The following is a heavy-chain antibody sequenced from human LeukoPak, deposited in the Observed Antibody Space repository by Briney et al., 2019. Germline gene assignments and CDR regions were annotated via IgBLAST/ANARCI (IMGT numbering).Heavy chain of an antibody. CDR3: ARKYWGNNWNYVRGPNWFDP. D-gene: IGHD1-7*01. J-gene: IGHJ5*02. CDR1: GGSISSSSYY. V-gene: IGHV4-39*07. CDR2: INHSGST. Sequence: SETLSLTCTVSGGSISSSSYYWSWIRQPPGKGLEWIGEINHSGSTNYNPSLKSRVTISVDTSKNQFSLKLSSVTAADTAVYYCARKYWGNNWNYVRGPNWFDPWGQGTLVTVSS.